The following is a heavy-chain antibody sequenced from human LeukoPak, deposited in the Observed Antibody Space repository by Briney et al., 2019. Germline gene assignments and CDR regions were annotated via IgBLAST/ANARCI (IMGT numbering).Heavy chain of an antibody. CDR1: GFTFSHYW. V-gene: IGHV3-74*01. J-gene: IGHJ4*02. CDR2: ISSDGLNT. D-gene: IGHD5-18*01. CDR3: SRVGLYNYGGFDY. Sequence: GSLRLSCAASGFTFSHYWMYWVRQAPGKGLVWVSRISSDGLNTGYADSVKGRFTISRDNAKNTVYLQMDSLRAEDTAVYYCSRVGLYNYGGFDYWGQGSLVTVSS.